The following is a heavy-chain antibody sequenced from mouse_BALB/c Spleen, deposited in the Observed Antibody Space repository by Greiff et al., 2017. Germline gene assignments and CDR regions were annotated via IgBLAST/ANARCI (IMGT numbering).Heavy chain of an antibody. CDR2: ISSGSSTI. CDR1: GFTFSSFG. CDR3: ARGDGSTFAY. Sequence: EVKLMESGGGLVQPGGSRKLSCAASGFTFSSFGMHWVRQAPEKGLEWVAYISSGSSTIYYADTEKGRFTISRDNPKNTLFLQMTSLRSEDTAMYYCARGDGSTFAYWGQGTLVTVSA. V-gene: IGHV5-17*02. D-gene: IGHD2-3*01. J-gene: IGHJ3*01.